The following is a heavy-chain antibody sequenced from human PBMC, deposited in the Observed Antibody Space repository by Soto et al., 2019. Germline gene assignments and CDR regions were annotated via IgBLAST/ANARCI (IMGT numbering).Heavy chain of an antibody. CDR1: GFTFTSYA. D-gene: IGHD6-19*01. Sequence: EVQLSESGGGLVQPGGSLRLSCAASGFTFTSYAMSWVRQAPGKGLEWVSSISGSGGSTYYADSVKGRFTISRDNSKNTLYLQMNSLRAEDTAVYYCAKDRSSGPTTLYYYYYGMDVWGQGTTVTVSS. J-gene: IGHJ6*02. V-gene: IGHV3-23*01. CDR3: AKDRSSGPTTLYYYYYGMDV. CDR2: ISGSGGST.